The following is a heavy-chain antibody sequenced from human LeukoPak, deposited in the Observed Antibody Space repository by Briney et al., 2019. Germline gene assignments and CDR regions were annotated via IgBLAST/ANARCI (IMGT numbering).Heavy chain of an antibody. CDR3: AITMIVVVITEEDAFDI. V-gene: IGHV1-2*02. CDR1: GYTFTGYY. CDR2: INPNSGGT. Sequence: AASAKVSCTASGYTFTGYYMHWVRQAPGQGLDWMGWINPNSGGTNYAQKFQGRVTMTRDTSISTAYMELSRLRSDDTAVYYCAITMIVVVITEEDAFDIWGQGTMVTVSS. D-gene: IGHD3-22*01. J-gene: IGHJ3*02.